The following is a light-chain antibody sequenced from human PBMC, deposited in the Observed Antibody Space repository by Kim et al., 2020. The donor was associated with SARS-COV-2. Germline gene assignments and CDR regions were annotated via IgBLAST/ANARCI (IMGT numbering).Light chain of an antibody. J-gene: IGKJ5*01. CDR3: QQYGSSPRT. CDR2: GAS. V-gene: IGKV3-20*01. Sequence: EIVLTQSPDTLSLSPGERATLSCRASHSVSSNYLAWYQQKPGQAPRLLIYGASSRATGIADRFSGSGSATDFTLTISRLEPEDSAVYYCQQYGSSPRTFGQGTRLEIK. CDR1: HSVSSNY.